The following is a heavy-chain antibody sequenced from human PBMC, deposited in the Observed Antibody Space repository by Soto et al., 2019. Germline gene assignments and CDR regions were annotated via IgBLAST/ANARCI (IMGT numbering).Heavy chain of an antibody. J-gene: IGHJ5*02. CDR3: VRDGTKTLRDWFDP. CDR1: RDSISGFY. D-gene: IGHD1-1*01. Sequence: ETLSLTGTVSRDSISGFYWSWIRKYAGKGLEWIGRIYATGTTDYNPSLKSRVRLSVDTSKKQFSLKLRSVTAADTAVYYCVRDGTKTLRDWFDPWGQGISVTV. CDR2: IYATGTT. V-gene: IGHV4-4*07.